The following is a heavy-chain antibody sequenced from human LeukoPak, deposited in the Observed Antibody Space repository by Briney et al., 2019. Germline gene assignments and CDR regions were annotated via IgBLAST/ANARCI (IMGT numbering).Heavy chain of an antibody. Sequence: GGSLRLSCAASGFTFSSYEMNWVRQAPGKGLEWVSGISGSGDNTWYADSVKGRFTISRDDSKKTLYLQMHSLRAEDTAVYYCAKASVWTMVRVVSYFDDWGQGIQVTVSS. CDR1: GFTFSSYE. V-gene: IGHV3-23*01. CDR2: ISGSGDNT. D-gene: IGHD3-10*01. CDR3: AKASVWTMVRVVSYFDD. J-gene: IGHJ4*02.